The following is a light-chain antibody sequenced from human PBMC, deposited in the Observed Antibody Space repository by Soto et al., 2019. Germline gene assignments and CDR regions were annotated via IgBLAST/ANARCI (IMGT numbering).Light chain of an antibody. J-gene: IGKJ1*01. CDR2: KAS. CDR1: QSINNW. Sequence: DIQMTQSPSTLSASVADRVTMTCRANQSINNWLAWYQQKPGKAPKLFIFKASTLEIGVPSRFSGSGSGTEFTLSISSLQPDDFATYFCQQYESFPRTFGQGTKVEMK. CDR3: QQYESFPRT. V-gene: IGKV1-5*03.